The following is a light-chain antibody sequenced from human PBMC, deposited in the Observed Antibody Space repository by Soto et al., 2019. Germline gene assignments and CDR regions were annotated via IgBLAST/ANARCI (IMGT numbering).Light chain of an antibody. CDR1: QGIGND. J-gene: IGKJ4*01. V-gene: IGKV1-17*01. Sequence: DIPMTQSPSSLSASVGDRVTITCRASQGIGNDLGWYQQKPGKAPKNLIYAASSLQSGVPSRFSGSGSGTEFTLTISSLQPEDFANYYCLQRNSYPLTFGGGTKVEIK. CDR3: LQRNSYPLT. CDR2: AAS.